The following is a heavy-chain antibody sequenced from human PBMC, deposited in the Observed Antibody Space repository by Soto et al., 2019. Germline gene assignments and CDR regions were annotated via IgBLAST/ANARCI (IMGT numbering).Heavy chain of an antibody. D-gene: IGHD1-26*01. CDR2: ISWNSGII. Sequence: EMQLVESGGGLVQPGRSLRLSCAASGFTFDDYAMHWVRQPPGKGLEWVAAISWNSGIIEYADSVKGRFNISRDSANNSQLLQMNSPKPADTALYYLTKDVEWGGSHLNHAFDVWGQGTMVSVSS. CDR1: GFTFDDYA. CDR3: TKDVEWGGSHLNHAFDV. V-gene: IGHV3-9*01. J-gene: IGHJ3*01.